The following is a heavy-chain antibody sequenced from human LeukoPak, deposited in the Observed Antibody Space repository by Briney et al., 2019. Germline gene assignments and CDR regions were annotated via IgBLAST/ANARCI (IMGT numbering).Heavy chain of an antibody. CDR3: ARSDFWSGYYPHFDY. V-gene: IGHV4-4*07. J-gene: IGHJ4*02. CDR1: GGSISSYY. D-gene: IGHD3-3*01. Sequence: SETLSLTCTVSGGSISSYYRSWVRQPAGKGLEWIGRIYSSGSTNYNPSLKSRVTMSLDTSKNQFSLKLTSVTAADTAVYYCARSDFWSGYYPHFDYWGQGSLVTVSS. CDR2: IYSSGST.